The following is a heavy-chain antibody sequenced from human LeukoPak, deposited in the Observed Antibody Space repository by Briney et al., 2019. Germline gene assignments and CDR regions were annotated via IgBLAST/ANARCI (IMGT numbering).Heavy chain of an antibody. D-gene: IGHD1-1*01. CDR1: GFTFSNYA. J-gene: IGHJ4*02. Sequence: PGGSLRLSCAASGFTFSNYAIRWVRQAPGRGLEWVAAISYDGNSQHYGAPVKGRFTISRDNSKNTVYLQINTLRTDDAAIYYCAKPYPTLTTSAVLDNWGQGTLVTVSS. CDR3: AKPYPTLTTSAVLDN. CDR2: ISYDGNSQ. V-gene: IGHV3-30*18.